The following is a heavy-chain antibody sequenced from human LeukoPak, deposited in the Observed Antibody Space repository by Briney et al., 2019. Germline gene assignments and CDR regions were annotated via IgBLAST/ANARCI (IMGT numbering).Heavy chain of an antibody. CDR2: IYHSGST. CDR1: GYSISSGYY. CDR3: ARDTPDTTEYSSSHNWFDP. V-gene: IGHV4-38-2*02. J-gene: IGHJ5*02. D-gene: IGHD6-13*01. Sequence: SETLSLTCTVSGYSISSGYYWGWIRQPPGKGLEWIGSIYHSGSTYYNPSLKSRVTISVDTSKNQFSLKLSSVTAADTAVYYCARDTPDTTEYSSSHNWFDPWGQGTLVTASS.